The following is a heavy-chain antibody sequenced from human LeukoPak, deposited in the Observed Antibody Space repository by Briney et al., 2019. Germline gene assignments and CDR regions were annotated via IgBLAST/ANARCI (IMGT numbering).Heavy chain of an antibody. CDR1: GGSFSGYY. V-gene: IGHV4-34*01. CDR3: ARPLNRPNDAFDI. D-gene: IGHD1-14*01. Sequence: SETLSLTCAVYGGSFSGYYWSWIRQPPGKGLEWIGEINHSGSTNYNPSLKSRVTISVDTSKNQFSLKLSSVTAADTAVYYCARPLNRPNDAFDIWGQGTMVTVSS. CDR2: INHSGST. J-gene: IGHJ3*02.